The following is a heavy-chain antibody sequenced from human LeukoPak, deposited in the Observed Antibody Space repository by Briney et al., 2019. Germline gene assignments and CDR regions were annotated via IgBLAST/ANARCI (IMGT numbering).Heavy chain of an antibody. CDR1: GGSINSYY. CDR2: IYTSGST. CDR3: GTSKYSSSWYWDDY. J-gene: IGHJ4*02. D-gene: IGHD6-13*01. V-gene: IGHV4-4*07. Sequence: SETLSLTCTVSGGSINSYYWSWIRQPAGKGLEWIGRIYTSGSTNYNPSLKSRVTMSVDTSKNQFSLKLSSVTAADTAVYYCGTSKYSSSWYWDDYWGQGTLVTVSS.